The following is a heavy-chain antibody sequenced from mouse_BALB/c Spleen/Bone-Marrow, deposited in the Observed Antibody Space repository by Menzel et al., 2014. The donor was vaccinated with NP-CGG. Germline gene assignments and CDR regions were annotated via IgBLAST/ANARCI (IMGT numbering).Heavy chain of an antibody. V-gene: IGHV5-6*01. CDR1: GFTFSTYG. CDR2: ISSGGGYT. J-gene: IGHJ4*01. D-gene: IGHD2-1*01. Sequence: VQLQQSGGDLVKPGGSLKLSCAASGFTFSTYGMSWVRQTPDKRLEWVATISSGGGYTYYPDSVKGRFTISRDNAKNTLYLQMSSLKSEDTAMYYCTRQGNWYHYSMDYWGQGTSVTVSS. CDR3: TRQGNWYHYSMDY.